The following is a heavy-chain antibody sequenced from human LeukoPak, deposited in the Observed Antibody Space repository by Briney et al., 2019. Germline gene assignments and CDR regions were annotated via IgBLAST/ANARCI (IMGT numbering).Heavy chain of an antibody. CDR1: GGSISSYY. CDR2: IYTSGST. J-gene: IGHJ4*02. D-gene: IGHD5-12*01. V-gene: IGHV4-4*07. CDR3: ARDLGYSGYENFDY. Sequence: KPSETLSLTCTVSGGSISSYYWSWIRQPAGKGLEWIGRIYTSGSTNYNPSLKSRVTMSVDTSKNQFSLKLSSLTAADTAVYYCARDLGYSGYENFDYGGQGTLVTVSS.